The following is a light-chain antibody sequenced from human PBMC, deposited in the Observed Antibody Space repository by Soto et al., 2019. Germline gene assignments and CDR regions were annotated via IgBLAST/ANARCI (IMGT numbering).Light chain of an antibody. CDR2: EVS. CDR1: SSDVGGYNY. J-gene: IGLJ2*01. V-gene: IGLV2-14*01. CDR3: SAYAGFNIVV. Sequence: QSALTQPASVSGSPGQSITISCTGTSSDVGGYNYVSWYQQHPGKAPKLMIYEVSNRPSGVSNRFSGSKSGNTASLTVSGLQAEDEAEYYCSAYAGFNIVVFGGGTKVTVL.